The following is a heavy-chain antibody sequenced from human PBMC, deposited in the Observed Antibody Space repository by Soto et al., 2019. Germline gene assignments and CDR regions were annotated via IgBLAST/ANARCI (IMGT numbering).Heavy chain of an antibody. D-gene: IGHD2-8*01. CDR2: IYQTGTT. V-gene: IGHV4-30-2*01. Sequence: TLSLKSIFSGDSINTGVHSGSWIRQPPGEALEWIGYIYQTGTTQYNPSLSSRISISADRSKNQFSLHLTSVTAADTAVYYCARAVFCTDGFCFPNWLDPWGQGILVTVSS. CDR3: ARAVFCTDGFCFPNWLDP. J-gene: IGHJ5*01. CDR1: GDSINTGVHS.